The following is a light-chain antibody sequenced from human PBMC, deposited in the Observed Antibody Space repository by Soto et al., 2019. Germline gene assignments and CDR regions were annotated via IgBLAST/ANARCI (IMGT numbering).Light chain of an antibody. CDR2: DVS. CDR3: SSYTSSSTVV. J-gene: IGLJ2*01. Sequence: QAASVSGSPGQSITISCTGTSSDVGGYNYVSWYQQHPGKAPKLMIYDVSNRPSGVSNRFSGSRSGNTASLTISGLQAEDEADYYCSSYTSSSTVVFGGGTKLTVL. CDR1: SSDVGGYNY. V-gene: IGLV2-14*01.